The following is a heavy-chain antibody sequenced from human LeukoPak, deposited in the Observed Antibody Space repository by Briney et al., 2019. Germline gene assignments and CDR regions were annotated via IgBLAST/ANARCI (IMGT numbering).Heavy chain of an antibody. V-gene: IGHV4-30-4*01. Sequence: SETLSLTCTVSGGSISSGDYYWSWIRQPPGKGLEWIGYIYYSGSTYYNPSLKSRVTISVDKSKNQFSLKLSSVTAADTAVYYCARGYSYGYGRLSGFDYWGQGTLVTVSS. D-gene: IGHD5-18*01. CDR3: ARGYSYGYGRLSGFDY. J-gene: IGHJ4*02. CDR2: IYYSGST. CDR1: GGSISSGDYY.